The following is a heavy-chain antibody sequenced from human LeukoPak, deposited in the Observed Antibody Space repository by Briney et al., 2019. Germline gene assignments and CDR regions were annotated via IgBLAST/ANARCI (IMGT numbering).Heavy chain of an antibody. CDR2: IRGDENEI. D-gene: IGHD3-10*01. J-gene: IGHJ4*02. CDR1: GFTFSSYA. V-gene: IGHV3-21*06. Sequence: GGSLRPSCAASGFTFSSYAMSWVRQAPGKGLVWVARIRGDENEIDYADSVKGRFTISRDNAKNTLYLQMNSLRVEDTAVYFCARGHVPGSTRHWDFWGQGTLVTVSS. CDR3: ARGHVPGSTRHWDF.